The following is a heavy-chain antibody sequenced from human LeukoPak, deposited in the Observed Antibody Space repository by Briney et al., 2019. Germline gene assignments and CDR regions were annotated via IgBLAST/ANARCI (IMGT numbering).Heavy chain of an antibody. Sequence: SETLSLTCSVSGGSISNYYWNWIRQPAGKGLEWIGRIYASGSSRYNPSFKGRVTMSADTSKNQVSLNVTSVTAADTAVYFCARDQSGSGGHNNDAFDTWGQGTVVTVSS. CDR1: GGSISNYY. V-gene: IGHV4-4*07. CDR3: ARDQSGSGGHNNDAFDT. CDR2: IYASGSS. J-gene: IGHJ3*02. D-gene: IGHD3-16*01.